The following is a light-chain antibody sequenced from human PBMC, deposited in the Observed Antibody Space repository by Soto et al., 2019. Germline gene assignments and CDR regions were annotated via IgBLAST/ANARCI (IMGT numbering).Light chain of an antibody. J-gene: IGKJ2*01. Sequence: EIVLTQSPGTLSLSPGERATLSCRASQTVSSRYLAWYQQKPGQAPRLLMYGASNRATGIPDRFSGSGSGTDFTLTISRLEPDDFAVYFCQQYGRSPPFTFGQGTKVDIK. CDR1: QTVSSRY. CDR3: QQYGRSPPFT. CDR2: GAS. V-gene: IGKV3-20*01.